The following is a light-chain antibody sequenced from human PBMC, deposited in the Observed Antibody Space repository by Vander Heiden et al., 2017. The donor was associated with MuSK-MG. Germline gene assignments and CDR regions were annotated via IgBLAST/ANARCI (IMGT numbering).Light chain of an antibody. V-gene: IGKV1-39*01. CDR2: TAS. CDR1: HGINTY. J-gene: IGKJ1*01. Sequence: DIQMTQSPSSLSASVGDRVTITCRASHGINTYLSWYQQRPGEAPKLLIYTASSLESGVPSRFSGSGSGSDFTLTISRLQPEDFATYYCRQTYSTPRTFGQGTKVEIK. CDR3: RQTYSTPRT.